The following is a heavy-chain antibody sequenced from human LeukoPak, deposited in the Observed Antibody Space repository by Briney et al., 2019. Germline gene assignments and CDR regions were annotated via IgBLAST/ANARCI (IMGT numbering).Heavy chain of an antibody. CDR2: TSGSGGST. Sequence: PGGSLRLSCAASGFTFSSYAMSWVRQAPGKGLEWVSATSGSGGSTYYADSVKGRFTISRDNSKNTLYLQMNSLRAEDTAVYYCAKVPYSRTFSYFDYWGQGTLVTVSS. CDR1: GFTFSSYA. D-gene: IGHD6-13*01. V-gene: IGHV3-23*01. CDR3: AKVPYSRTFSYFDY. J-gene: IGHJ4*02.